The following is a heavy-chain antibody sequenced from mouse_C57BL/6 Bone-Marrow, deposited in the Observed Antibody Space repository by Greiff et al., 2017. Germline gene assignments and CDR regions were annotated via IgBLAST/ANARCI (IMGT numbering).Heavy chain of an antibody. V-gene: IGHV10-3*01. CDR1: GFTFNTYA. D-gene: IGHD2-4*01. CDR3: VRGDDYLAWFAY. Sequence: EAGGGLVQPKGSLKLSCAASGFTFNTYAMHWVRQAPGKGLEWVARIRSKSSNYATYYADSVKDRFTNSRDDSQSMLYLQMNNLKTEDTAMYYCVRGDDYLAWFAYWGQGTLVTVSA. CDR2: IRSKSSNYAT. J-gene: IGHJ3*01.